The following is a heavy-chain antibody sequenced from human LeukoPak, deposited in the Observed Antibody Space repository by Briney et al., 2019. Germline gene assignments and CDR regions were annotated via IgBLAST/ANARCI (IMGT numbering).Heavy chain of an antibody. J-gene: IGHJ5*02. CDR2: IYYSGST. Sequence: PSETLSLTCTVSGGSISTTTYYWGWIRQPPGMGLEWIGTIYYSGSTNYNPSLKSRVTISVDTSKNQFSLKLSSVTAADTAVYYCARVPLDILTGCWFDPWGQGTLVTVSS. D-gene: IGHD3-9*01. CDR1: GGSISTTTYY. V-gene: IGHV4-39*07. CDR3: ARVPLDILTGCWFDP.